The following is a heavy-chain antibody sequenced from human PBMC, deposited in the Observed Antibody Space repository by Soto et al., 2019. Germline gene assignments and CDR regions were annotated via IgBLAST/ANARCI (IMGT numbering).Heavy chain of an antibody. CDR2: IIPIFGTA. V-gene: IGHV1-69*01. CDR3: ASWGYCSSTSCPQNDAFDI. D-gene: IGHD2-2*01. CDR1: GGTFSSYA. Sequence: QVQLVQSGAEVKKPGSSVKVSCKASGGTFSSYAISWVRQAPGQGLEWMGGIIPIFGTANYAQKFQGRVPITADESTSTACMELSSLRSEDTAVYYCASWGYCSSTSCPQNDAFDIWGQGTMVTVSS. J-gene: IGHJ3*02.